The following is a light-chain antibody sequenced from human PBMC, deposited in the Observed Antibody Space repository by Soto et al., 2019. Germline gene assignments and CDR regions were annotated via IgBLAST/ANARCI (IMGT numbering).Light chain of an antibody. CDR3: QHLTAYPIT. Sequence: DIQLTQSPSFLSASVGDRVAITCRASQDINKYLAWYQQKPGEAPKLLIYFVSTLQSGVPSSFSGSGSGTEFTLTISDLQPEDFATYYCQHLTAYPITFGQGTRLEI. V-gene: IGKV1-9*01. J-gene: IGKJ5*01. CDR1: QDINKY. CDR2: FVS.